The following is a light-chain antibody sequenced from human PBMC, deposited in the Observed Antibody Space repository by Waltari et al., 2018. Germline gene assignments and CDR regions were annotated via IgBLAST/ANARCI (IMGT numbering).Light chain of an antibody. J-gene: IGLJ3*02. CDR2: DVS. Sequence: QSALTQPASVSGSPGQSITISCTGTSSDVGGYNYVSWYQQHPGKAPKLMIFDVSKRTSGVSNRFSGSKAGSTASLTISGLQAEDEADFYCNSYTSSSTWVFGGGTKLTVL. CDR3: NSYTSSSTWV. CDR1: SSDVGGYNY. V-gene: IGLV2-14*01.